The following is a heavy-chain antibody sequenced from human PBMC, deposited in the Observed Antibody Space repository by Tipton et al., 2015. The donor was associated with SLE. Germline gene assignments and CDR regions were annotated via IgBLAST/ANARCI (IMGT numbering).Heavy chain of an antibody. CDR2: IKEDGSER. D-gene: IGHD2/OR15-2a*01. V-gene: IGHV3-7*01. CDR3: ARVLRNRVYGLDV. J-gene: IGHJ6*02. CDR1: GFTFSTYW. Sequence: SLRLSCAASGFTFSTYWMCWVRQAQGKGPEWVGNIKEDGSERYYVDSVKGRFTISRDNAKSSLYLQMNSLRVEDTAVYYCARVLRNRVYGLDVWGQGTTGTVSS.